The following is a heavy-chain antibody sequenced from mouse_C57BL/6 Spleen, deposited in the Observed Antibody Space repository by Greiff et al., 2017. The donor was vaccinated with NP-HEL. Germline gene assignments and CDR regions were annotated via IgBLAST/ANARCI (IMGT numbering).Heavy chain of an antibody. CDR2: IRSKSNNYAT. J-gene: IGHJ4*01. Sequence: EVKVEESGGGLVQPKGSLKLSCAASGFSFNTYAMNWVRQAPGKGLEWVARIRSKSNNYATYYADSVKDRFTISRDDSESMLYLQMNNLKTEDTAMYYCGRGLLRCYAMDYWGQGTSVTVSS. CDR3: GRGLLRCYAMDY. CDR1: GFSFNTYA. V-gene: IGHV10-1*01. D-gene: IGHD1-1*01.